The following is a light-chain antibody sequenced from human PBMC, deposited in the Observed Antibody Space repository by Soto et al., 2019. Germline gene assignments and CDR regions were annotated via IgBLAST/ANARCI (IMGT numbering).Light chain of an antibody. J-gene: IGKJ1*01. V-gene: IGKV1-5*03. CDR1: QSVSSW. CDR3: QPYDVYST. Sequence: IQISQSPSTLSASVGGTVTITCRASQSVSSWLAWYQQKPGLAPKLLMYKASTLQSGVSSRFSGSGYGTLFTLTISRLQPDDFANHYCQPYDVYSTFVQGTKLDSK. CDR2: KAS.